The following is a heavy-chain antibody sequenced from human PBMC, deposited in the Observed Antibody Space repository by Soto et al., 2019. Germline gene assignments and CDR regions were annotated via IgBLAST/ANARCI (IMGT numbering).Heavy chain of an antibody. J-gene: IGHJ6*02. V-gene: IGHV3-48*02. CDR2: ISGGSSRI. CDR1: GFSFSTYD. CDR3: ARVIYGGWSTIKDYYYYAMDF. D-gene: IGHD5-12*01. Sequence: EVQLVESGGGLVQPGGSLRLSCAASGFSFSTYDMNWVRQAPGKGLEWVSYISGGSSRIVYADSVKGRFTISRDNAKNSLYLQMNSLRDEDTGVYYCARVIYGGWSTIKDYYYYAMDFWGQGTTVTVSS.